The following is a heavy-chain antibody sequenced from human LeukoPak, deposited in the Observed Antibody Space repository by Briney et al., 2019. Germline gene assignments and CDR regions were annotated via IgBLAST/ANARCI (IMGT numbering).Heavy chain of an antibody. CDR3: AKHIVVAGSRAYVFDY. J-gene: IGHJ4*02. V-gene: IGHV3-23*01. CDR2: VTGTGGST. D-gene: IGHD6-19*01. Sequence: PGGSLRLSCAASGFTFSSYAMSWVRQAPGKGLEWVSTVTGTGGSTYYADSVKGRFTISRDNSKNTLYLHMNSLRAEDTAVYYCAKHIVVAGSRAYVFDYWGQGTQVIVSS. CDR1: GFTFSSYA.